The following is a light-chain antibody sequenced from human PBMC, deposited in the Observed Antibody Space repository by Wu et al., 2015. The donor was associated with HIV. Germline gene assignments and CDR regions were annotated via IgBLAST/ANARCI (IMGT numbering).Light chain of an antibody. CDR3: QQYDNWPYS. CDR2: GAF. V-gene: IGKV3-15*01. CDR1: QSVDSK. Sequence: DIVMTQSPASLSVSPGETATLSCRASQSVDSKLAWYQQKSGQAPRLLIHGAFSRAPGLPARFSGSGSDTEFTLTISSLQSEDFAVYYCQQYDNWPYSFGQGTKLEIK. J-gene: IGKJ2*03.